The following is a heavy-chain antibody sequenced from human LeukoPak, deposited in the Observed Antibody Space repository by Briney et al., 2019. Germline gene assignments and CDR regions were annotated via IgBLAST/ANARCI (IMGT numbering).Heavy chain of an antibody. J-gene: IGHJ3*02. Sequence: PGGSLRLSFAASGFTFSSYAMSWVRQAPGKGLEWVSAISGSGGSTYYADSVKGRFTISRDNSKNTLYLQMNSLRAEDTAVYYCAKYREWELNAFDIWGQGTTVTVSS. D-gene: IGHD1-26*01. CDR1: GFTFSSYA. V-gene: IGHV3-23*01. CDR3: AKYREWELNAFDI. CDR2: ISGSGGST.